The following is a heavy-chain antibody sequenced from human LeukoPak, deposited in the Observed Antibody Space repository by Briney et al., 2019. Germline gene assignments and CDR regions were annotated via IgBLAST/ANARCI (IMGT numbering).Heavy chain of an antibody. J-gene: IGHJ3*02. CDR1: GFTFSGHW. CDR2: INQGGSDK. V-gene: IGHV3-7*01. Sequence: PGGSLRLSCAASGFTFSGHWMSWVRQAPGKGLEWVANINQGGSDKYYVDSARGRFTVSRDNAKNSAFLQMNSLRAEDTAIYYCATISAQTFDIWGQGTLVSVSS. CDR3: ATISAQTFDI. D-gene: IGHD5-24*01.